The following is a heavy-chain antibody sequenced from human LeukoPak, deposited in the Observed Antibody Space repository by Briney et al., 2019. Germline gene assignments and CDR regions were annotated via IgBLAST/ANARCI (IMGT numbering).Heavy chain of an antibody. V-gene: IGHV1-8*01. CDR2: MNPNSGNT. CDR3: ARARGIKQQLVRGMDV. Sequence: ASVKVSCKASGYTFTSYDINWVRQATGQGLEWMGWMNPNSGNTGYAQKFQGRVTMTRNTSISTAYMELSSLRSEDTAVYYCARARGIKQQLVRGMDVWGQGTTVTVSS. J-gene: IGHJ6*02. CDR1: GYTFTSYD. D-gene: IGHD6-13*01.